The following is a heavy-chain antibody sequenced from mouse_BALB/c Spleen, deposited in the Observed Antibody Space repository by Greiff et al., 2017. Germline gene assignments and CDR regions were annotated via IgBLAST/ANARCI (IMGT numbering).Heavy chain of an antibody. V-gene: IGHV5-6-3*01. Sequence: EVKVVESGGGLVQPGGSLKLSCAASGFTFSSYGMSWVRQTPDKRLELVATINSNGGSTYYPDSVKGRFTISRDNAKNTLYLQMSSLKSEDTAMYYCARDYGTWYFDVWGAGTTVTVSS. CDR1: GFTFSSYG. D-gene: IGHD1-1*01. CDR3: ARDYGTWYFDV. J-gene: IGHJ1*01. CDR2: INSNGGST.